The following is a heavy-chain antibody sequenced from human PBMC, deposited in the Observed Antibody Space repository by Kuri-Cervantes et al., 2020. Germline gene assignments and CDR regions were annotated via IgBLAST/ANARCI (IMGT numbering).Heavy chain of an antibody. V-gene: IGHV1-2*02. CDR2: INPNSGGT. J-gene: IGHJ5*02. D-gene: IGHD3-9*01. CDR1: GYTFTSYY. CDR3: ARDDRLTLMLKFNWFDP. Sequence: ASVKVSCKASGYTFTSYYMHWVRQAPGQGLEWMGWINPNSGGTNYAQKFQGRVTMTRDTSISTAYMELSRLRSDDTAVYYCARDDRLTLMLKFNWFDPWGQGTLV.